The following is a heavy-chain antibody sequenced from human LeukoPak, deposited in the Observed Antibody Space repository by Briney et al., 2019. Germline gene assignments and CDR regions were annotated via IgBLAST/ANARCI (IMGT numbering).Heavy chain of an antibody. CDR3: ARGYGSGNYPYYYGVDV. CDR1: GGSISSTSYC. Sequence: SETLSLTCTVSGGSISSTSYCWGCIRQPPGKGLEWIGSIYYSGSTYYNPSLKSRVTISVDTSKNQFSLNLSSVTAADTAVYYCARGYGSGNYPYYYGVDVWGRGTTVTVSS. J-gene: IGHJ6*02. D-gene: IGHD3-10*01. CDR2: IYYSGST. V-gene: IGHV4-39*01.